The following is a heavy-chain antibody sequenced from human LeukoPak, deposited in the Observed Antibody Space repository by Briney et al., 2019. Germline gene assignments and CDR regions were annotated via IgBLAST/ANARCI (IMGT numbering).Heavy chain of an antibody. CDR1: GFTSDDYA. J-gene: IGHJ5*01. Sequence: GRSLRLSCAASGFTSDDYAMHWVRQAPGKGLEWVSSVNWSPGSEAYADSVKGRFTISRDNAKNSLYLQMNNLRIEDTALCYCVKDSAGDASDWLDSWGQGTLVTISS. D-gene: IGHD5-24*01. CDR3: VKDSAGDASDWLDS. CDR2: VNWSPGSE. V-gene: IGHV3-9*02.